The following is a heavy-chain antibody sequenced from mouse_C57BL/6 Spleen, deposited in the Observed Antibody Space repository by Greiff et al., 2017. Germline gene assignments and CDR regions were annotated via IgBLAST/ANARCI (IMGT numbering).Heavy chain of an antibody. CDR2: IWSGGST. CDR3: ARNYYGSSPLFAY. D-gene: IGHD1-1*01. Sequence: QVQLKQSGPGLVQPSQSLSITCTVSGFSLTSYGVHWVRQSPGKGLEWLGVIWSGGSTDYNAAFISRLSISKDNSKSQVFFKMNSLQADDTAIYYCARNYYGSSPLFAYWGQGTLVTVSA. CDR1: GFSLTSYG. V-gene: IGHV2-2*01. J-gene: IGHJ3*01.